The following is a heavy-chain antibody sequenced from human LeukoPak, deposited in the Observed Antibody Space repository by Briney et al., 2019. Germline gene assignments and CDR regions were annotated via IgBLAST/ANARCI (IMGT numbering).Heavy chain of an antibody. D-gene: IGHD4-23*01. J-gene: IGHJ2*01. V-gene: IGHV4-39*01. CDR1: GDSISGSSYY. Sequence: SETLSLTCTVSGDSISGSSYYWGWIRQPPGKGLEWIGSTYYSGSTYYTPSLKSRVTISVDTSKSQFSLKLSSVTAAETAVYYCARHYRDYGGTSRWYFNLWGRGTLVTVSS. CDR3: ARHYRDYGGTSRWYFNL. CDR2: TYYSGST.